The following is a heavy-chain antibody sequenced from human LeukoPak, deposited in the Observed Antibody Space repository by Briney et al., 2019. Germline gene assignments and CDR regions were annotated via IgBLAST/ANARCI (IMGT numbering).Heavy chain of an antibody. V-gene: IGHV3-9*01. CDR1: GFTFDDYA. J-gene: IGHJ6*02. Sequence: GRSLRLSCAASGFTFDDYAMHWVRQAPGKGLEWVSGISWNSGSIGYADSVKGRFTISRDNAKNSLYLQMNSLRAEDTALYYCAKDKGGYYYYGMDVWGQGTTVTVSS. D-gene: IGHD3-16*01. CDR2: ISWNSGSI. CDR3: AKDKGGYYYYGMDV.